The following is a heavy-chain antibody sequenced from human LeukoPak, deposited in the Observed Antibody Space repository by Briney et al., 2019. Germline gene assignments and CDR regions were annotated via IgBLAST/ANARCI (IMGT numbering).Heavy chain of an antibody. CDR1: GFTFDDYG. Sequence: GGSLRLSCAASGFTFDDYGMSWVRQAPGKGLEWVSSISSSGDYIYYTDSVKGRFTISRDNAKNSLYLQMNSLRAEDTAVYYCARAALFEGDAFDIWGQGTMVTVSS. CDR3: ARAALFEGDAFDI. J-gene: IGHJ3*02. V-gene: IGHV3-21*01. CDR2: ISSSGDYI.